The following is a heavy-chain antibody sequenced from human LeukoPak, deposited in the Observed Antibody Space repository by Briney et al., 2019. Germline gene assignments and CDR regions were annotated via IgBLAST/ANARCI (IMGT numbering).Heavy chain of an antibody. CDR3: ARSLSVTRGLITTMLGY. D-gene: IGHD3-10*01. CDR2: ISPTNGAT. CDR1: GYIFTDFY. J-gene: IGHJ4*02. Sequence: GASVKVSCKTSGYIFTDFYLHWVRQAPGQGLEWMGWISPTNGATSYARRFQGRVNMARDTSTSTSYMELSSLGSDDTAVYYCARSLSVTRGLITTMLGYWGQETLVTVSS. V-gene: IGHV1-2*02.